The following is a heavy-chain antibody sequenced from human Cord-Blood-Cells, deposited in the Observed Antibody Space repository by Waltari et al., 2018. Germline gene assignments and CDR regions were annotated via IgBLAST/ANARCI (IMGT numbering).Heavy chain of an antibody. CDR3: ARDQNYYWYFDL. V-gene: IGHV3-74*01. J-gene: IGHJ2*01. D-gene: IGHD3-10*01. CDR2: INSDGSST. Sequence: EVQLVESGGGLVQPGGSLRLSCAASGFTFSSYWMPWVRQAPGKGLVWVSRINSDGSSTSYADSVKGRFTISRDNAKNTLYLQMNSLRAEDTAVYYCARDQNYYWYFDLWGRGTLVTVSS. CDR1: GFTFSSYW.